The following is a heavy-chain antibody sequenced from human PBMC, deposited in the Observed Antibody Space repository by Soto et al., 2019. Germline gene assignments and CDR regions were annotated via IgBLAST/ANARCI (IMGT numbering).Heavy chain of an antibody. CDR2: ISTYNGDK. CDR1: GYMFTNYG. CDR3: ARDQHLPSGGANWFDP. J-gene: IGHJ5*02. Sequence: QVQLVQSGAEVKKPGASVKVSCKASGYMFTNYGISWVRQAPGQGLEWMGWISTYNGDKKYAQKLQGRVTMTTDTPTSTADMDPRSLRTDDTAVYYCARDQHLPSGGANWFDPWGQGTLVTVSS. D-gene: IGHD3-10*01. V-gene: IGHV1-18*01.